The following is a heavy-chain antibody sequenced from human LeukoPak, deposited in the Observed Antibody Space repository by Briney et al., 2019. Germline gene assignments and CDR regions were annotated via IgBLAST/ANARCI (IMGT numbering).Heavy chain of an antibody. Sequence: SETLSLTCTVSGGSISSSSYYWGWIRQPPGKGLEWIGSIYYSGSTYYNPSLKSRVTISVDTSKNQFSLKLSSVTAADTAVYYCARSDYDILTGYYNPLYFDYWGQGTLVTVSS. D-gene: IGHD3-9*01. J-gene: IGHJ4*02. V-gene: IGHV4-39*07. CDR3: ARSDYDILTGYYNPLYFDY. CDR2: IYYSGST. CDR1: GGSISSSSYY.